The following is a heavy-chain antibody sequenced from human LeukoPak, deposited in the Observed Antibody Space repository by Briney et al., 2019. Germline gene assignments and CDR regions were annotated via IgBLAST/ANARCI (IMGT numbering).Heavy chain of an antibody. CDR1: GFTFNYAW. Sequence: PGGSLRLSCAASGFTFNYAWMSWVRQAPGRGLEWVGRIRTKTDGGTTDCAAPVKGRFTISRDDSKNTLYLQMNSLKTEDTAVYYCTTGLLAHWGQGTLVTVSS. CDR2: IRTKTDGGTT. J-gene: IGHJ4*02. CDR3: TTGLLAH. D-gene: IGHD2-21*01. V-gene: IGHV3-15*01.